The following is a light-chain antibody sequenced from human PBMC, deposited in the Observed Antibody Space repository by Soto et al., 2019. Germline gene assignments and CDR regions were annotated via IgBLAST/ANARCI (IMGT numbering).Light chain of an antibody. J-gene: IGKJ1*01. Sequence: DIQMTQSPSTLSASVGDRVTITCRASQSISSWLAWYQQKPGKAPKLLIYKALSFESGAPSRFSGSGSGTAFTLTISSLQPDDFATYYCQQYNSYSWTFGQGTEVEIK. V-gene: IGKV1-5*03. CDR3: QQYNSYSWT. CDR1: QSISSW. CDR2: KAL.